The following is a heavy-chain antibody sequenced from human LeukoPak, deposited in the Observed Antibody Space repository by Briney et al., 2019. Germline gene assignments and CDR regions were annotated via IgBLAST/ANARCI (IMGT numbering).Heavy chain of an antibody. D-gene: IGHD6-19*01. CDR2: INPNSGGT. J-gene: IGHJ6*03. Sequence: GASVKVSCTASGYTFTYYYIHWVRQAPGQGLEWMGWINPNSGGTNYAQKFQGRVTMTRDTSISTAYMELTRLRSNDTAVYFCAREGISVTATTAYHMDVWGKGTTVTIFS. CDR1: GYTFTYYY. CDR3: AREGISVTATTAYHMDV. V-gene: IGHV1-2*02.